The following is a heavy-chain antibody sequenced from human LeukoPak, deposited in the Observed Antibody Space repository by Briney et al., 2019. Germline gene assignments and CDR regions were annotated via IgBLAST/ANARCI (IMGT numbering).Heavy chain of an antibody. CDR1: GGTFSSYA. Sequence: SVKVSCKASGGTFSSYAISWVRQAPGQGLEWMGGIIPSFGTANYAQKFQGRVTITADESTNTAYMELSSLTSDDTAVYYCARGYSRWSIPTSSYYYGMDLWGQGTTVAVSS. CDR2: IIPSFGTA. V-gene: IGHV1-69*13. J-gene: IGHJ6*02. D-gene: IGHD6-13*01. CDR3: ARGYSRWSIPTSSYYYGMDL.